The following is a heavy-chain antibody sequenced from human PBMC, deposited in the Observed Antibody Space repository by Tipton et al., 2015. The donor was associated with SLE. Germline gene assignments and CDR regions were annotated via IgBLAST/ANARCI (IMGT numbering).Heavy chain of an antibody. J-gene: IGHJ4*02. CDR1: GFTFDDYT. Sequence: GSLRLSCAASGFTFDDYTMHWVRQAPGKGLEWVSLISWDGGSTYYADSVKGRFTISRDNSKNSLYLQMNSLRTEDTALYYCAKDIGRGWSSPIDYWGQGTLVTVSS. CDR3: AKDIGRGWSSPIDY. D-gene: IGHD6-13*01. V-gene: IGHV3-43*01. CDR2: ISWDGGST.